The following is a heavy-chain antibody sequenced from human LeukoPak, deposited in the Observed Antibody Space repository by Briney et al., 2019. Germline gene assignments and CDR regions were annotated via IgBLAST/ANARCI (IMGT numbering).Heavy chain of an antibody. D-gene: IGHD3-22*01. J-gene: IGHJ4*02. V-gene: IGHV3-66*01. CDR3: ARDWSDSSGYYIDY. CDR1: GFTFSSYW. CDR2: IYSGGST. Sequence: GGSLRLSCAASGFTFSSYWMSWVRQAPGKGLEWVSVIYSGGSTYYADSVKGRFTISRDNSKNTLYLQMNSLRAEDTAVYYCARDWSDSSGYYIDYWGQGTLVTVSS.